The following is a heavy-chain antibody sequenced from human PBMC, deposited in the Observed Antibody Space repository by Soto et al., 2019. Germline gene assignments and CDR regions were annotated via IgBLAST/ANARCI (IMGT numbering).Heavy chain of an antibody. CDR1: GFTFSNAW. V-gene: IGHV3-15*07. D-gene: IGHD1-26*01. CDR3: HTDREWELLHDY. CDR2: IKGKTGGGTS. Sequence: EVQLVESGGGLVKPGGSLRLSCAASGFTFSNAWMNWVRQAPGKGLEWVGRIKGKTGGGTSDYAAPVKGRITSSRDDSKNTLYLQMNSLKAEDSAVYYGHTDREWELLHDYWGQGTLVTVSS. J-gene: IGHJ4*02.